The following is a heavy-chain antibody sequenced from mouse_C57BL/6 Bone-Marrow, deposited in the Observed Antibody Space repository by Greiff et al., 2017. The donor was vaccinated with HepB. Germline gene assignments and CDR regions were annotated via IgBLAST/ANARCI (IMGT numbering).Heavy chain of an antibody. CDR1: EYEFPSHD. V-gene: IGHV5-2*01. CDR2: INSDGGST. J-gene: IGHJ3*01. Sequence: EVKVVESGGGLVQPGESLKLSCESNEYEFPSHDMSWVRKTPEKRLELVAAINSDGGSTYYPDTMERRFIISRDNTKKTLYLQMSSLRSEDTALYYCARLDDGYLWFAYWGQGTLVTVSA. D-gene: IGHD2-3*01. CDR3: ARLDDGYLWFAY.